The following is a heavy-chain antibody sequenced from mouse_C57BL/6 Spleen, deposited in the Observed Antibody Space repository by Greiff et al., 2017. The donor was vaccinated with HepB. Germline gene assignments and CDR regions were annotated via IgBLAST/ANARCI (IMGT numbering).Heavy chain of an antibody. CDR1: GYTFTDYN. CDR2: INPNNGGT. Sequence: VQLKQSGPELVKPGASVKMSCKASGYTFTDYNMHWVQQSHGKSLEWIGYINPNNGGTSYNQKFKGKATLTVNKSSSTAYMERRSLTSEASAVYVCARRKNGYPYAMDYWGQGTSVTVSS. D-gene: IGHD2-2*01. V-gene: IGHV1-22*01. CDR3: ARRKNGYPYAMDY. J-gene: IGHJ4*01.